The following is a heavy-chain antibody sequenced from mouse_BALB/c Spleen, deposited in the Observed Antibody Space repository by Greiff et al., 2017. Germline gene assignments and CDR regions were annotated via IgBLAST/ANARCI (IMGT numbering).Heavy chain of an antibody. CDR3: ARKGGDGYYSEWFAY. CDR2: INPNNGGT. CDR1: GYTFTDYN. V-gene: IGHV1-18*01. D-gene: IGHD2-3*01. Sequence: EVQLQQSGPELVKPGASVKIPCKASGYTFTDYNMDWVKQSHGKSLEWIGDINPNNGGTIYNQKFKGKATLTVDKSSSTAYMELRSLTSEDTAVYYCARKGGDGYYSEWFAYWGQGTLVTVSA. J-gene: IGHJ3*01.